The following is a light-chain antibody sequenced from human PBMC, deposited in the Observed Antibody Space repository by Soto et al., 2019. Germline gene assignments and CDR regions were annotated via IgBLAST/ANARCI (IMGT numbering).Light chain of an antibody. Sequence: DIVMTQSPATLSVSPGERVTLSCRASQTVSTNLAWYQQKSGQSPRLLIYGASTRATGTPARFSGSGSGTEFTLTISSLQSEDFAVYFCNQYNNSPTFGQGTKVDIK. CDR1: QTVSTN. CDR2: GAS. V-gene: IGKV3D-15*01. J-gene: IGKJ1*01. CDR3: NQYNNSPT.